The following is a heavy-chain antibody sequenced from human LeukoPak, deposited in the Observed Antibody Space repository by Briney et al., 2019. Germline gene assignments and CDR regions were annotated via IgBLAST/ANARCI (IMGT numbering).Heavy chain of an antibody. D-gene: IGHD3-16*02. J-gene: IGHJ4*02. CDR2: IKQDGSEK. Sequence: GGSLRLSCAASGFTFSNYWMTWVRQAPGKGLEWVANIKQDGSEKYYVDSVKGRFTISRDNAKNSLYLQTNSLRAEDTAVYYCARVTGTDYIWGSYRYWGQGTLVTVSS. V-gene: IGHV3-7*01. CDR1: GFTFSNYW. CDR3: ARVTGTDYIWGSYRY.